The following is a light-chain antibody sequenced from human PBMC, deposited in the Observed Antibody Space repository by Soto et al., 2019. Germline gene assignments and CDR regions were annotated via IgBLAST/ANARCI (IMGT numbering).Light chain of an antibody. CDR2: AAS. Sequence: AIRMTQSPSSLSASTGDRVTITCRASQDISSYSAWYQQKPGKAPKLLIYAASTLQSGVPSRFSGSGSGTDFTLTISCLQSEDFATYCCQQYYNYPRTFGQGTKVE. CDR1: QDISSY. CDR3: QQYYNYPRT. V-gene: IGKV1-8*01. J-gene: IGKJ1*01.